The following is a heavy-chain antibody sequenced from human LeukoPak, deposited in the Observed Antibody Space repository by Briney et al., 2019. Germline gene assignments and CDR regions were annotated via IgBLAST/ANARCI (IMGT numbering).Heavy chain of an antibody. V-gene: IGHV4-59*01. Sequence: PSETLSLTCTVSGGSMSSYYWSWIRPPPGKGRGWVGYIYYNGSANYNPSLNSRVTISVDTSKNQFSLTLNSVTAADTAVYYCASLYYDSSGYYYYYFDYWGQGTLVTVSS. CDR3: ASLYYDSSGYYYYYFDY. CDR2: IYYNGSA. D-gene: IGHD3-22*01. J-gene: IGHJ4*02. CDR1: GGSMSSYY.